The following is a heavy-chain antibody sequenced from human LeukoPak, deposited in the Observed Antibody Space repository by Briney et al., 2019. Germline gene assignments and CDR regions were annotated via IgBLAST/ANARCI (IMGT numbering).Heavy chain of an antibody. D-gene: IGHD5-12*01. CDR3: AVSRGYDDFDY. V-gene: IGHV3-53*01. CDR1: GFTVSSDY. Sequence: GGSLRLSCAASGFTVSSDYMSWVRQAPGKGLEWVSVIYYDGRTYYSDSVKGRLTISRDNSKNTLYLQMNSLRAEDTAVYYCAVSRGYDDFDYWGQGTLVTVSS. J-gene: IGHJ4*02. CDR2: IYYDGRT.